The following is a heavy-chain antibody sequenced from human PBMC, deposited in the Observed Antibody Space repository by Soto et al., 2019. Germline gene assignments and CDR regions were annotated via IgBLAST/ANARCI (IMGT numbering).Heavy chain of an antibody. CDR2: IYWDDDK. CDR3: AHRQSYDRFDY. V-gene: IGHV2-5*02. J-gene: IGHJ4*02. CDR1: GMD. Sequence: GMDVGWIRQPPGKDLEWLALIYWDDDKRYSPSLKSRLTITKDTSKNQVVLTMTNMDPVDTATYYCAHRQSYDRFDYWGQGTLVTVSS. D-gene: IGHD1-26*01.